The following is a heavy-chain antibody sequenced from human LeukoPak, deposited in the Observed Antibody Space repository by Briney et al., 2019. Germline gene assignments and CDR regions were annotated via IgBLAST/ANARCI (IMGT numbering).Heavy chain of an antibody. CDR1: GFTFSDYY. D-gene: IGHD2-15*01. CDR3: ARGLVEVVAAVDY. V-gene: IGHV3-11*04. Sequence: GGSLRLSCAASGFTFSDYYMSWIRQAPGKGLEWVSYISSSGSTIYYADSVKGRFTVSRDNAKNSLYLQMNSLRAEDTAVYYCARGLVEVVAAVDYWGQGTLVTVSS. J-gene: IGHJ4*02. CDR2: ISSSGSTI.